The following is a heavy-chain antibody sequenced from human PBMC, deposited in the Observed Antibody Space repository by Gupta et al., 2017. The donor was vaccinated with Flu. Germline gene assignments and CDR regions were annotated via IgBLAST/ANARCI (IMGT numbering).Heavy chain of an antibody. V-gene: IGHV1-2*06. CDR3: ARGAFLPDY. CDR2: FTPNTGDT. CDR1: GYIVTDYH. D-gene: IGHD3-3*02. J-gene: IGHJ4*02. Sequence: QVQLLQSASEVVRPGASVKVSCSGSGYIVTDYHLFWVRQAPGQGLEYMGRFTPNTGDTQFVKKFHGRVSMTSDASRKTAFMELSSLTSDDTALYFCARGAFLPDYWGQGTLVTVSS.